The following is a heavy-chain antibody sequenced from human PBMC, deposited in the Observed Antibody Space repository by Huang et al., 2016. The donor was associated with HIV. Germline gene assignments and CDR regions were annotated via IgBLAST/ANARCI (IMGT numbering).Heavy chain of an antibody. CDR1: GFNFSAYW. J-gene: IGHJ6*02. Sequence: EVHLVESGGDLVQPGGSLRLSCVASGFNFSAYWMSWVRQAPGKGREWVANIKQDGSGKNYVDSVKGRFTISRDNAKNSVYLQLTSLRAEDTAVYYCARGGIYYDVLTGRHYYYNGLDVWGQGTTVTVSS. V-gene: IGHV3-7*01. CDR3: ARGGIYYDVLTGRHYYYNGLDV. D-gene: IGHD3-9*01. CDR2: IKQDGSGK.